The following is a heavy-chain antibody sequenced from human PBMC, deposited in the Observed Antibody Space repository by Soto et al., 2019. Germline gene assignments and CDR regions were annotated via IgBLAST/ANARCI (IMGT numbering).Heavy chain of an antibody. J-gene: IGHJ5*02. Sequence: SETLSLTCAVSGYSISSGYYWGWIRQPPGKGLEWIGSIYHSGSTYYNPSLKSRVTMSVDTSKNQFSLKLSSVTAADTAVYYCARDFVRGYSSSSSWFDPWGQGTLVTVSS. CDR1: GYSISSGYY. D-gene: IGHD6-6*01. CDR2: IYHSGST. V-gene: IGHV4-38-2*02. CDR3: ARDFVRGYSSSSSWFDP.